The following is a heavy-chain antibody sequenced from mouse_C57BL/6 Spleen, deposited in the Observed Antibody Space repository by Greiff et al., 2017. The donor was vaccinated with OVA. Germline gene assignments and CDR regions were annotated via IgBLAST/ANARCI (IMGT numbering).Heavy chain of an antibody. Sequence: QVQLQQSDAELVKPGASVKISCKVSGYTFTDHTIHWMKQRPDQGLEWISYIYPSSGSTKYNEKFKGKATLTADKSSSTAYMQLNSLTTEDSAVYFCANYDGYCDYWGKGTTLTVSS. CDR1: GYTFTDHT. V-gene: IGHV1-78*01. D-gene: IGHD2-3*01. CDR2: IYPSSGST. J-gene: IGHJ2*01. CDR3: ANYDGYCDY.